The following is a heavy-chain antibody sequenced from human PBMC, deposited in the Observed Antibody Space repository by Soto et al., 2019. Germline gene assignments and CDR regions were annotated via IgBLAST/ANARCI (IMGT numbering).Heavy chain of an antibody. J-gene: IGHJ4*02. V-gene: IGHV3-30-3*01. CDR3: ARSSLMAHYDFWSGYLHFDY. D-gene: IGHD3-3*01. CDR1: GFTFSSYA. CDR2: ISYDGSNK. Sequence: GGSLRLSCAASGFTFSSYAMHWVRQAPGKGLEWVAVISYDGSNKYYADSVKGRFTISRDNSKNTLYLQMNSLRAEDTAVYYCARSSLMAHYDFWSGYLHFDYWGQGTLVTVSS.